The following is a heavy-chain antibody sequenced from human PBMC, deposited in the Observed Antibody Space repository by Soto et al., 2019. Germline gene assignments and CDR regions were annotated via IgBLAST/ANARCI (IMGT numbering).Heavy chain of an antibody. Sequence: EVQLVESGGGLVKPGGSLRLSCAASGFTFSSYSMNWVRQAPGKGLEWVSSISSSSSYIYYADSVKGRFTISRDNAKNSLYLQMNSLRAEDTAVYYCARDRWESHYGMDVWVQGTTVTVSS. CDR2: ISSSSSYI. D-gene: IGHD1-26*01. V-gene: IGHV3-21*01. J-gene: IGHJ6*02. CDR3: ARDRWESHYGMDV. CDR1: GFTFSSYS.